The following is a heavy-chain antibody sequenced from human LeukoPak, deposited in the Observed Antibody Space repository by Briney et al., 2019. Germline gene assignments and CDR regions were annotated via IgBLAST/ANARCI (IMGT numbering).Heavy chain of an antibody. CDR1: GYTFTSYG. CDR3: ARNPLPAASGWFVP. V-gene: IGHV1-18*04. CDR2: ISPYNGNT. Sequence: ASVKVSCKASGYTFTSYGISWVRQAPGQGLEWMGWISPYNGNTNYAQKLQGRVTMTTDTSTSTAYMELRSLRSDDPAVYYCARNPLPAASGWFVPWGQGTLVTVSS. J-gene: IGHJ5*02. D-gene: IGHD2-2*01.